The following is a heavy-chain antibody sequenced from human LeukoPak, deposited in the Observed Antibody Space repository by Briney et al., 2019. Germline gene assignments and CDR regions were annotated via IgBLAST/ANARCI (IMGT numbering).Heavy chain of an antibody. CDR2: IYYSGST. Sequence: KPSETLSLTCTVSGGSISSYYWSWIRQPPGKGLEWIGYIYYSGSTNYNPSLKSRVTISVDTSKNQFSLKLSSVTAADTAVYYCAIPPRQWLVQSLGSYYYYYMDVWGKGTTVTVSS. CDR1: GGSISSYY. V-gene: IGHV4-59*12. J-gene: IGHJ6*03. CDR3: AIPPRQWLVQSLGSYYYYYMDV. D-gene: IGHD6-19*01.